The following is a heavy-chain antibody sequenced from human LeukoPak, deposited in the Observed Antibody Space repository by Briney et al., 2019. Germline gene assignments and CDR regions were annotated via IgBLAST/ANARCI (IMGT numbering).Heavy chain of an antibody. CDR1: GFTFSSYA. V-gene: IGHV3-23*01. Sequence: GGSLRLSCAASGFTFSSYAMSWVRQAPGKGLEWVSAISGGGGSTYYADSVKGRFTISRDNSRNTLYLQMNSLRAEDTAVYYCAKDHRYYGSGRPIKYYYYYYMDVWGKGTTVTVSS. J-gene: IGHJ6*03. CDR2: ISGGGGST. D-gene: IGHD3-10*01. CDR3: AKDHRYYGSGRPIKYYYYYYMDV.